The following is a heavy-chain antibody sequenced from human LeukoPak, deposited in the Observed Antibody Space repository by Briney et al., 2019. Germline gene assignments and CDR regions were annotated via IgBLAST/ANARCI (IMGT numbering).Heavy chain of an antibody. Sequence: GGSLRLSCAASGFTFSSYAMPWVRQAPGKGLEWVAVISYDGSNKYYADSVKGRFTISRDNSKNTLYLQMNSLRAEDTAVYYCARSNSGSYFSTWFDPWGQGTLVTVSS. CDR3: ARSNSGSYFSTWFDP. D-gene: IGHD1-26*01. CDR2: ISYDGSNK. CDR1: GFTFSSYA. J-gene: IGHJ5*02. V-gene: IGHV3-30-3*01.